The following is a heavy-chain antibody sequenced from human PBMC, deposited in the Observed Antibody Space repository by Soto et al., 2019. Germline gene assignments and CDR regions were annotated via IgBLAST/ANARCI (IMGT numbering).Heavy chain of an antibody. D-gene: IGHD3-22*01. CDR3: ARCRYYDSSGYYYDYYYDGIDV. J-gene: IGHJ6*02. CDR2: IIPIFGTA. CDR1: GGTFSSYA. V-gene: IGHV1-69*01. Sequence: QVQLVQSGAEVKKPGSSVKVSCKASGGTFSSYAISWVRQAPGQGLEWLGGIIPIFGTANYAQKFQGRVTITADESTSTAYMELSSLRSEDTAVYYCARCRYYDSSGYYYDYYYDGIDVWGQGTTVTVSS.